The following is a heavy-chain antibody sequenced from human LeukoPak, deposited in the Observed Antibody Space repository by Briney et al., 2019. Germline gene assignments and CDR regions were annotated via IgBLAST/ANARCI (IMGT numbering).Heavy chain of an antibody. CDR1: GGSISISSYY. D-gene: IGHD2-8*01. CDR2: IYYSGST. V-gene: IGHV4-39*01. Sequence: SETLSLTCTVFGGSISISSYYWGWIRQPPGKGLEWIGNIYYSGSTYYNPSLKSRLTISVDTSKNQFSLKLSSVTAADTALYYCASMIGYCTSGVCYGGGAFDYWGQGTLVTVSS. J-gene: IGHJ4*02. CDR3: ASMIGYCTSGVCYGGGAFDY.